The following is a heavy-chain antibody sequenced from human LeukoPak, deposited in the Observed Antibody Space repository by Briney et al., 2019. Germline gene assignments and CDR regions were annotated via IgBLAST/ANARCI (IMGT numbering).Heavy chain of an antibody. Sequence: SQTLSLTCTVSGGSISSGSYYWSWIRQPAGKGLEWIGRIYTSGSTNYNPSLKSRVTISVDTSKNQFSLKLSSVTAADTAVYYCARDHGYYYYMDVWGKGTTVTISS. D-gene: IGHD2-8*01. J-gene: IGHJ6*03. CDR2: IYTSGST. V-gene: IGHV4-61*02. CDR1: GGSISSGSYY. CDR3: ARDHGYYYYMDV.